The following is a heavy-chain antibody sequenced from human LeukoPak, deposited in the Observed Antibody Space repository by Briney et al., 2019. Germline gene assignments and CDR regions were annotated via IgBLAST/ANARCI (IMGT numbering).Heavy chain of an antibody. CDR2: ISGSGGST. CDR1: GFTFSSYA. J-gene: IGHJ3*02. V-gene: IGHV3-23*01. D-gene: IGHD3-22*01. CDR3: ARVPYYYDSSGYYNYAFDI. Sequence: GGSLRLSCAASGFTFSSYAMSWVRQAPGKGLEWVSVISGSGGSTYYADSVKGRFTISRDNAKNSLFLQMNSLRAEDTAVYYCARVPYYYDSSGYYNYAFDIWGQGTMVTVSS.